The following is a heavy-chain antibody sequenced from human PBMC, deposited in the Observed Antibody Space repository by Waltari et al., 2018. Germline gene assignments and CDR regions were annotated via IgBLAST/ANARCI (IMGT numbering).Heavy chain of an antibody. J-gene: IGHJ3*01. CDR3: ARAGASITRVGFDV. V-gene: IGHV4-30-2*01. D-gene: IGHD7-27*01. CDR2: IYLTGST. CDR1: GGSISSGGYS. Sequence: QLRLQDSGSRLVKPSQTLSLPCAVSGGSISSGGYSWNWIRQPPGKGLEWIGYIYLTGSTYYNPSLKSRVTISIDRSKDQFSLNLTSVTAADTAVYYCARAGASITRVGFDVWGQGTMVTVSS.